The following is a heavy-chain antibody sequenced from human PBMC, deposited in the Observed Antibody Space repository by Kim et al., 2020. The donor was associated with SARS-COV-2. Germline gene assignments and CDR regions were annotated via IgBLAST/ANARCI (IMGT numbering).Heavy chain of an antibody. CDR3: ARIRHIVVVTAIHWYFDL. V-gene: IGHV4-59*13. CDR2: IYYSGST. Sequence: SETLSLTCTVSGGSISSYYWSWIRQPPGKGLEWIGYIYYSGSTNYNPSLKSRVTISVDTSKNQFSLKLSSVTAADTAVYYCARIRHIVVVTAIHWYFDLWGRGTLAT. CDR1: GGSISSYY. J-gene: IGHJ2*01. D-gene: IGHD2-21*02.